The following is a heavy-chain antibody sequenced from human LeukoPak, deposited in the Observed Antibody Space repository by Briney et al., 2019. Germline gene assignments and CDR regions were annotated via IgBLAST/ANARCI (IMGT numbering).Heavy chain of an antibody. CDR3: ARLGTMVRGVIDLGYYYMDV. D-gene: IGHD3-10*01. Sequence: ASVKVSCKASGYTFTGYYIHWVRQAPGQGLEWMGWINPNSGGTNYAQKFQGRVTMTRDTSISTAYMELSRLRSDDTAVYYCARLGTMVRGVIDLGYYYMDVWGKGTTVTVSS. CDR1: GYTFTGYY. V-gene: IGHV1-2*02. J-gene: IGHJ6*03. CDR2: INPNSGGT.